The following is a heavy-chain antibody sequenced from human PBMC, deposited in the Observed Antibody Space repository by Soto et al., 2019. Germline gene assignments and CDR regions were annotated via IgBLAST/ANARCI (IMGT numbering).Heavy chain of an antibody. Sequence: EVQLLESGGGLVQPGGSLRLSCAASGFTFSTYAMSWVRQAPGKGLEWVSTISGSGGSTYYADSVKGRFTISRDNSKNTLYLQMNSLRAEDTAVYYCARGRGDGYNQHWYFDLWGRGTLVTVSS. J-gene: IGHJ2*01. CDR2: ISGSGGST. V-gene: IGHV3-23*01. CDR3: ARGRGDGYNQHWYFDL. CDR1: GFTFSTYA. D-gene: IGHD3-10*01.